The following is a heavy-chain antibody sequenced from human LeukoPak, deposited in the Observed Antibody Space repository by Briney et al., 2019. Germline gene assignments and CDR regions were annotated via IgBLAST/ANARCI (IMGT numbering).Heavy chain of an antibody. V-gene: IGHV1-18*01. CDR2: ISAYNGNT. CDR3: ARAIYSNYPLFDP. Sequence: GASVKVSCKTSGYTFTSYAISWVRQAPGQGLEWMGWISAYNGNTNYAQKLQGRVTMTTDTSTSTAYMELRSLRSDDTAVYYCARAIYSNYPLFDPWGQGTLVTVSS. CDR1: GYTFTSYA. D-gene: IGHD4-11*01. J-gene: IGHJ5*02.